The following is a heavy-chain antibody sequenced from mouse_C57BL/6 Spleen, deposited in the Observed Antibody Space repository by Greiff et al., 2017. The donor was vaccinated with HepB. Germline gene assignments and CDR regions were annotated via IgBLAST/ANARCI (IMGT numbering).Heavy chain of an antibody. CDR1: GYAFSSSW. D-gene: IGHD2-4*01. Sequence: QVQLQQSGPELVKPGASVKISCKASGYAFSSSWMNWVKQRPGKGLEWIGRIYPGDGDTNYNGKFKGKATLTADKSSSTAYMQLSSLTSEDSAVYFCANSYDSFAYWGQGTLVTVSA. CDR3: ANSYDSFAY. J-gene: IGHJ3*01. CDR2: IYPGDGDT. V-gene: IGHV1-82*01.